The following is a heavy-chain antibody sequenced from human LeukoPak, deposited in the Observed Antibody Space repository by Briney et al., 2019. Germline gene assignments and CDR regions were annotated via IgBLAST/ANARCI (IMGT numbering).Heavy chain of an antibody. CDR1: GFTFSSYW. V-gene: IGHV3-7*01. Sequence: GGSLRLSCAVSGFTFSSYWMSWVRQAPGQGLEWVANINHDGSVKYYVDSVKGRFTISRDNAKNSLYLQMNSLRDEDTAVYYCATGAATDYWGEGTLVTVSS. CDR2: INHDGSVK. CDR3: ATGAATDY. J-gene: IGHJ4*02. D-gene: IGHD3-10*01.